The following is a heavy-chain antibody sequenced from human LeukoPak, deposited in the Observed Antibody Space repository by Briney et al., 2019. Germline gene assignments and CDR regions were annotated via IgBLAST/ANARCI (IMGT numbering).Heavy chain of an antibody. CDR2: IYPGDSDT. J-gene: IGHJ4*02. CDR1: GYRFTSYW. D-gene: IGHD6-13*01. V-gene: IGHV5-51*01. CDR3: ARHSAGIAED. Sequence: GASLQISCKGSGYRFTSYWIGWVRQMPGKGLEGMGIIYPGDSDTRYSPSFQGQVTISADKSISTAYLQWSSLKASDTAMYYCARHSAGIAEDWGQGTLVTVSS.